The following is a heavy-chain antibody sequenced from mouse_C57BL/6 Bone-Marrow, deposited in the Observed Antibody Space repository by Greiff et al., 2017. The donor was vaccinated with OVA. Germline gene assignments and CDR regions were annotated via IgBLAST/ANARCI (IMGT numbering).Heavy chain of an antibody. V-gene: IGHV1-4*01. CDR1: GYTFTSYT. CDR2: INPSSGYT. CDR3: ARERDGYYDY. D-gene: IGHD2-3*01. J-gene: IGHJ2*01. Sequence: VQLQESGAELARPGASVKMSCKASGYTFTSYTMHWVKQRPGQGLEWIGYINPSSGYTKYNQKFKDKATLTADKSSSTAYMQLSSLTSEDSAVYYCARERDGYYDYWGQGTTLTVSS.